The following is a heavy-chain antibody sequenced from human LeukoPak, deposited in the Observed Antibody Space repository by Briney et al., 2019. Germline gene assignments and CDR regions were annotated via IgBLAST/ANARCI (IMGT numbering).Heavy chain of an antibody. V-gene: IGHV3-23*01. Sequence: TGGSLRLSCVLSGFTFTSAPMNWVRQAPGKGLEWVSTSGTDGDTYYADSVKGRFTISRDNSKNTVRLQMTSLRVEDTAVYYCATKTPGNYPYDYWGQGTLVIVSP. J-gene: IGHJ4*02. CDR3: ATKTPGNYPYDY. CDR1: GFTFTSAP. CDR2: SGTDGDT. D-gene: IGHD3-22*01.